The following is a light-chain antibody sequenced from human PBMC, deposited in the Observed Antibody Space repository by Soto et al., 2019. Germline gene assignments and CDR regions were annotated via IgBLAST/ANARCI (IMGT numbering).Light chain of an antibody. CDR1: SSDVGGYHY. J-gene: IGLJ2*01. CDR3: SSYTSSSTVV. Sequence: QSALTQPASVSGSPGQSITICCTGTSSDVGGYHYVSWCQQHPGKAPKLLIYNVSNRPSGVSNRFSGSKSGNTASLTISGLQAEDEADYYCSSYTSSSTVVFGGGTKVTVL. CDR2: NVS. V-gene: IGLV2-14*01.